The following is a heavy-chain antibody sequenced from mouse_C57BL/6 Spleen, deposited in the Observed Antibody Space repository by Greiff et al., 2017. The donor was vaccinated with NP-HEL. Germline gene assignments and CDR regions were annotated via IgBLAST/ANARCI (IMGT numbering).Heavy chain of an antibody. CDR3: ARDWTGRSYFDY. V-gene: IGHV5-4*01. CDR1: GFTFSSYA. D-gene: IGHD4-1*01. J-gene: IGHJ2*01. Sequence: EVKVVESGGGLVKPGGSLKLSCAASGFTFSSYAMSWVRQTPEKRLAWVATISDGGRYHYYPDNVKGRFTISRDNAKNNLYLQMSHLKSEDTAMDYCARDWTGRSYFDYWGQGTTLTVSS. CDR2: ISDGGRYH.